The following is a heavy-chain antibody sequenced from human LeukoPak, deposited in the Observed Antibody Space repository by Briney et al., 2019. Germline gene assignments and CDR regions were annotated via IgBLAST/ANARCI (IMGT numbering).Heavy chain of an antibody. CDR2: IYSGGST. D-gene: IGHD3-10*01. CDR3: ARSLWFGELSWGY. V-gene: IGHV3-66*01. J-gene: IGHJ4*02. Sequence: GGSLRLSCAASGFSFTTYGMHWVRQAPGKGLEWVSVIYSGGSTYYADSVKGRFTISRDNSKNTLYLQMNSLRAEDTAVYYCARSLWFGELSWGYWGQGTLVTVSS. CDR1: GFSFTTYG.